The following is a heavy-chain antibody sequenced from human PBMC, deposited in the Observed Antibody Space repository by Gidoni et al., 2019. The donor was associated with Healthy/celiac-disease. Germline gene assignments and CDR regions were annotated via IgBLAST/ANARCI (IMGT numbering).Heavy chain of an antibody. CDR1: GFTFSSYS. J-gene: IGHJ4*02. CDR3: ARELDSSRMTWGY. CDR2: ISSSSSTI. D-gene: IGHD6-13*01. Sequence: EVQLVESGGGLVQPGGSLRLSCSASGFTFSSYSMNWVRQAPGKGLEWVSYISSSSSTIYYADSVKGRFTISRDNAKNSLYLQMNSLRDEDTAVYYCARELDSSRMTWGYWGQGTLVTVSS. V-gene: IGHV3-48*02.